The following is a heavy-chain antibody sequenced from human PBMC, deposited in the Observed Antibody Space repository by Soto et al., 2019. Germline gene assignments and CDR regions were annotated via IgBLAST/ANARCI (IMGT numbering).Heavy chain of an antibody. D-gene: IGHD1-20*01. J-gene: IGHJ4*02. Sequence: QVQLQESGPGLVKPSETLSLTCTVSGDSMSPYYWSWIRQPPGKGLEWIGFIYYTGSTNYNPSLKSRVTLSVDMSKKQFSLELSSATAADTAVYHCARARRYKVNSGPYYFDYWGQGTLVTVSS. CDR2: IYYTGST. V-gene: IGHV4-59*01. CDR1: GDSMSPYY. CDR3: ARARRYKVNSGPYYFDY.